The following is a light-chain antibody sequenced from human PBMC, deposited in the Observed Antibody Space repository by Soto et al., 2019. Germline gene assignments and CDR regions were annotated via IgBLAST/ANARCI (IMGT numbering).Light chain of an antibody. CDR1: KSDIGVYDF. Sequence: QSALTQPPSASGSPGQSVTISCTGTKSDIGVYDFVSWYQHHPGKAPRLIIYEVVQRPSGVPDRFSGSKSGNTASLTVSGLQAADEADYFCKSYAGSNTYVFGGGTKVTV. CDR2: EVV. J-gene: IGLJ1*01. CDR3: KSYAGSNTYV. V-gene: IGLV2-8*01.